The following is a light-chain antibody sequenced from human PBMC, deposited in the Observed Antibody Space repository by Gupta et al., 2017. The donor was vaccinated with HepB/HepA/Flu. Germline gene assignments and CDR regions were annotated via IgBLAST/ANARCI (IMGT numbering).Light chain of an antibody. Sequence: EIVLTQSPATLSLSPGERATLSCRASQSVSSYLAWYQQKPGQAPRLLIYDASNRATGIPDRFSGSGSGTDFTLTISSLEPEDWAVDYCPGTFGQGTRLEIK. CDR3: PGT. CDR1: QSVSSY. J-gene: IGKJ5*01. V-gene: IGKV3-11*01. CDR2: DAS.